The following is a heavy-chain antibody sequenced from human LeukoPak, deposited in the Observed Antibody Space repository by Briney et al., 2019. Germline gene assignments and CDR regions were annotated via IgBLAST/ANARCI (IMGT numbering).Heavy chain of an antibody. CDR1: GFTFSSYG. D-gene: IGHD4-11*01. CDR3: AKEAGSSAVTTRYVDY. V-gene: IGHV3-30*18. CDR2: IAYDGNIE. Sequence: GGSLRLSCAASGFTFSSYGMHWVRQAPGKGLEWVSVIAYDGNIEYYADSVKGRFTISRDNSKNTLYLEMNSLRAEDTAVYYCAKEAGSSAVTTRYVDYWGQGTLVTVSS. J-gene: IGHJ4*02.